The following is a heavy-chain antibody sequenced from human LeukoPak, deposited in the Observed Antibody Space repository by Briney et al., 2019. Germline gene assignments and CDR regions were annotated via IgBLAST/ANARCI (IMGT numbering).Heavy chain of an antibody. CDR3: ARDRDPGYYDTNGYRRVNAFDI. D-gene: IGHD3-22*01. CDR2: LTTSGSTK. V-gene: IGHV3-48*03. J-gene: IGHJ3*02. CDR1: GFTFINYE. Sequence: GGSLLLSCATSGFTFINYEMNWVRQAPGKGLEGISYLTTSGSTKYYADSVKGRFTISRDNAKNSLFLQMNSLRAEDTAVYYCARDRDPGYYDTNGYRRVNAFDIWGQGTMVTVSS.